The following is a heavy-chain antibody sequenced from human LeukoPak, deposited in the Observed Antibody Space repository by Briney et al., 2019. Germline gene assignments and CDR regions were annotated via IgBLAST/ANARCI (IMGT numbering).Heavy chain of an antibody. CDR1: GFTFNNVW. CDR2: IKPKTDGETT. V-gene: IGHV3-15*01. D-gene: IGHD2-21*01. CDR3: ITPLPYSAQ. Sequence: GGSLRLSCAASGFTFNNVWMTWVRQAPGKGLEWVGRIKPKTDGETTEYAAPVKDRFSISRDDSKSMMHLQMNSLKTEDTAVYYCITPLPYSAQGGQGTLVTVSS. J-gene: IGHJ4*02.